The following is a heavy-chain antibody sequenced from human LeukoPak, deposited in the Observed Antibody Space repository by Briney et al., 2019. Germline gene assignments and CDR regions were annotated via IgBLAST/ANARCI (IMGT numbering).Heavy chain of an antibody. V-gene: IGHV5-51*01. CDR2: IYPGDSDT. CDR1: GYSFTSYW. CDR3: ARQAGRYCSGGSCYRDAFDI. Sequence: GESLKISCKGSGYSFTSYWIGWVRQMPGKGLEWMGIIYPGDSDTRYSPSFQGQVTISADKSISTAYLQWSSLKASDTATYYCARQAGRYCSGGSCYRDAFDIWGQGTMVTVSS. J-gene: IGHJ3*02. D-gene: IGHD2-15*01.